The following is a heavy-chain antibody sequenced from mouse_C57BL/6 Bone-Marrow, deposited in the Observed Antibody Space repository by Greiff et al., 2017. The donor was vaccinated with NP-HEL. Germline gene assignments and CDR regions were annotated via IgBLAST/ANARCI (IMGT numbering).Heavy chain of an antibody. CDR3: ARSSPPFAY. D-gene: IGHD1-1*01. CDR2: IWGVGST. V-gene: IGHV2-6*01. CDR1: GFSLTSSG. J-gene: IGHJ3*01. Sequence: VQGVESGPGLVAPSQSLSITCTVSGFSLTSSGVDWVRQSPGKGLEWLGVIWGVGSTNYNSALKSRLSISKDNSKSQVFLKMNSLQTDDTAMYYCARSSPPFAYWGQGTLVTVSA.